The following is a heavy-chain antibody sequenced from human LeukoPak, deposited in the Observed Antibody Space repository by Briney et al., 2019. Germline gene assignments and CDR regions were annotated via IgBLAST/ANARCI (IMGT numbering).Heavy chain of an antibody. CDR3: ARGGLVVPGTPLDY. D-gene: IGHD2-2*01. CDR2: IYHSGST. J-gene: IGHJ4*02. Sequence: SETLSLTCTVSGGSISTGGYYWSWIRQPPGKGLEWIGYIYHSGSTYYNPSLKSRVTISVDRSKNQFSLKLSSVTAADTAVYYCARGGLVVPGTPLDYWGQGTLVTVSS. CDR1: GGSISTGGYY. V-gene: IGHV4-30-2*01.